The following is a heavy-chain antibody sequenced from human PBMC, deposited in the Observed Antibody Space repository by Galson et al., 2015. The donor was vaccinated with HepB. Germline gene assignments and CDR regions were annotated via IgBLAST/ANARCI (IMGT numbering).Heavy chain of an antibody. CDR1: GGTFSSYT. CDR3: ARDPLGGGYDSNHLFGY. J-gene: IGHJ4*02. V-gene: IGHV1-69*04. D-gene: IGHD5-12*01. Sequence: SVKVSCKASGGTFSSYTISWVRQAPGQGLEWMGRIIPILGIANYAQKFQGRVTITADKSTSTAYMELSSLRSEDTAVYYCARDPLGGGYDSNHLFGYWGQGTLVTVSS. CDR2: IIPILGIA.